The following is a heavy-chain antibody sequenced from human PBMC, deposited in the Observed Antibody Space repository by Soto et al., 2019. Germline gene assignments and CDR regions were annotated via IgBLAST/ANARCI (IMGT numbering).Heavy chain of an antibody. V-gene: IGHV1-18*04. CDR3: ARVASLIPIFHGLDA. D-gene: IGHD3-3*01. CDR1: GYTFTKYG. CDR2: ISGDNGNT. J-gene: IGHJ6*02. Sequence: QVQLVQSGAEVRKPGASVKVSCKASGYTFTKYGITWVRRAPGQGLEWLGWISGDNGNTNFAQRLKDRVTMTTDTSTTTAYMELRSLRRDDTAIYYCARVASLIPIFHGLDAWGQGTTVTVSS.